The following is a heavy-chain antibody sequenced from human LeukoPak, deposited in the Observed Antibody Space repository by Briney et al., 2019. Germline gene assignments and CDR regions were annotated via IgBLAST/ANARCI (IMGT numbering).Heavy chain of an antibody. CDR1: GFTFSNYA. CDR2: ISSSSSYI. CDR3: ARDSGSSWPNWFDP. D-gene: IGHD6-13*01. Sequence: GGSLKLSCAASGFTFSNYAMTWVRQAPGKGLEWVSSISSSSSYIYYADSVKGRFTISRDNAKNSLYLQMNSLRAEDTAVYYCARDSGSSWPNWFDPWGQGTLVTVSS. V-gene: IGHV3-21*01. J-gene: IGHJ5*02.